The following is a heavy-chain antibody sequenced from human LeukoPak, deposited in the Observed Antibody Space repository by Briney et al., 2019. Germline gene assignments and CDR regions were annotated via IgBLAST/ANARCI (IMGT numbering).Heavy chain of an antibody. CDR2: IYYSGST. CDR1: GGSISSYY. J-gene: IGHJ6*03. Sequence: SETLSLTCSVSGGSISSYYWSWIRQPPGKRLEWIGHIYYSGSTNYNPSLKSRVTMSVDTSRDQFSLKLSSVTATDTAVYYCARGDYYYYYMDVWGKGTTVTVSS. CDR3: ARGDYYYYYMDV. V-gene: IGHV4-59*08.